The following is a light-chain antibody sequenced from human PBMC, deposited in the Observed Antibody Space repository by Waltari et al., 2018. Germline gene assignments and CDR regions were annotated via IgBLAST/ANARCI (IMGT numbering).Light chain of an antibody. CDR2: QDS. CDR1: NLGDKY. J-gene: IGLJ2*01. CDR3: QAWDSSTESVV. Sequence: SYELTQPPSVSVSPGQTASITCSGANLGDKYACWYQQKPGQSPVLVLYQDSKRPSGIPERFSGSNSGNTATLTISGTQAMDEADYYCQAWDSSTESVVFGGGTKLTVL. V-gene: IGLV3-1*01.